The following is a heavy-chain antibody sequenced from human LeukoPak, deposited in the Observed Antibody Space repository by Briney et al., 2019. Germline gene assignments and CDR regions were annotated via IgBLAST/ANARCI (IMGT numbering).Heavy chain of an antibody. D-gene: IGHD4-17*01. V-gene: IGHV4-59*01. CDR1: GGSISSYY. J-gene: IGHJ4*02. CDR3: ARGGAPTTVTPFDY. Sequence: SETLSLTCTVSGGSISSYYWSWIRQPPGKGLEWIGYIYYSGSTNYNPSPKSRVTISVDTSKNQFSLKLSSVTAADTAVYYCARGGAPTTVTPFDYWGQGTLVTVSS. CDR2: IYYSGST.